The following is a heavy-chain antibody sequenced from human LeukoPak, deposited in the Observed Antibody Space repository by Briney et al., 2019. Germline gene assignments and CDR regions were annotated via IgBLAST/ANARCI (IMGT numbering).Heavy chain of an antibody. V-gene: IGHV1-3*01. J-gene: IGHJ6*02. CDR1: GYTFTSYA. CDR2: ISAGNGNT. D-gene: IGHD2-2*01. Sequence: ASVKVSCKASGYTFTSYAIHWVRQAPGQRLEWMGWISAGNGNTKYSQNFQGRVTFISNTSATTAYMELSSLRSEDTAVYYCARDGYCSSTSCRGGGYYYYGMDVWGQGTTVTVSS. CDR3: ARDGYCSSTSCRGGGYYYYGMDV.